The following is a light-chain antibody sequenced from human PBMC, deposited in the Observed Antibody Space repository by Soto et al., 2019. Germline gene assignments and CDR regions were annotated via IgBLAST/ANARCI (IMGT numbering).Light chain of an antibody. CDR2: DAS. J-gene: IGKJ1*01. Sequence: DIQMTQSPSSVSASVGDRVTVTCRASQAINDWLVWYQQKPGEAPKLLIYDASTLHSGVPSRFSGSGSGAEFTLTISSLQPEDIAIYYCQQQWTFGQGTKVEIK. CDR1: QAINDW. CDR3: QQQWT. V-gene: IGKV1-12*01.